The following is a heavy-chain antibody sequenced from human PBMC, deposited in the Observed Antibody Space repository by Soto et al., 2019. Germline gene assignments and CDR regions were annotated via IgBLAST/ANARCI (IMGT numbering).Heavy chain of an antibody. V-gene: IGHV1-69*13. Sequence: EASVKVSCKASGGTFSSYAISWVRQAPGQGLEWMGGIIPIFGTANYAQKFQGRVTITADESTSTAYMELSSLRSEDTAVYYCARVGGTYYDILTGSHPEKDYWGQGTLVTVSS. CDR1: GGTFSSYA. CDR3: ARVGGTYYDILTGSHPEKDY. J-gene: IGHJ4*02. D-gene: IGHD3-9*01. CDR2: IIPIFGTA.